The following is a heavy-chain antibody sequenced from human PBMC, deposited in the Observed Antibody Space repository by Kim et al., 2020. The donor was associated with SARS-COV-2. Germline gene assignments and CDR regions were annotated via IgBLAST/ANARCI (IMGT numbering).Heavy chain of an antibody. V-gene: IGHV3-48*02. J-gene: IGHJ3*02. Sequence: GGSLRLSCAASGFTFNTHSMNWVRQAPGKGLEWLSYINSNGAIIYYAGSVKGRFTISRDNAKNSLSLQMESLRDDDTAMYYCASDGIGANPGDAFSIWGQGTMVTVSS. D-gene: IGHD1-26*01. CDR3: ASDGIGANPGDAFSI. CDR2: INSNGAII. CDR1: GFTFNTHS.